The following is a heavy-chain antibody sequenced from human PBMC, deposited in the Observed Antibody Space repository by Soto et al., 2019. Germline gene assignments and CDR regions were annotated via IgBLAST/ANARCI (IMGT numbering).Heavy chain of an antibody. Sequence: QLQLQESGPGLVKPSETLSLTCTVSGGSVSSSFDYWGWIRQPPGKGLEWIGTIYYTGSTYYNPSLNSRVTTSVDTSKNQFSLKLSSVTAADTAVYYCARHYRTSGYYPSAGKYYFDYWGQGTLVTVSS. CDR2: IYYTGST. J-gene: IGHJ4*02. D-gene: IGHD3-22*01. V-gene: IGHV4-39*01. CDR1: GGSVSSSFDY. CDR3: ARHYRTSGYYPSAGKYYFDY.